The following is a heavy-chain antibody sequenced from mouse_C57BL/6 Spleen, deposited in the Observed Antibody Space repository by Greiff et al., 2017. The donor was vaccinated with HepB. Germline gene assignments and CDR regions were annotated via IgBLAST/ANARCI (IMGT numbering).Heavy chain of an antibody. D-gene: IGHD2-12*01. Sequence: EVKLMESGGGLVKPGGSLKLSCAASGFTFSSYAMSWVRQTPEKRLEWVATISDGGSYTYYPDNVKGRFTISRDNAKNNLYLQMSHLKSEDTAMYYCAREDYIAYWGQGTLVTVSA. CDR3: AREDYIAY. CDR1: GFTFSSYA. J-gene: IGHJ3*01. V-gene: IGHV5-4*01. CDR2: ISDGGSYT.